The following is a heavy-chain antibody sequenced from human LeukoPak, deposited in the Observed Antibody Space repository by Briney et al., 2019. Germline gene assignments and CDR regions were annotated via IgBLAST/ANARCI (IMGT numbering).Heavy chain of an antibody. J-gene: IGHJ3*02. V-gene: IGHV3-21*01. CDR3: ARDPDYYDSSGYSDDAFDI. Sequence: GGSLRLSCAASGFTFSSYSMNWVRQAPGKELEWVSSISSSSYIYYADSVKGRFTISRDNAKNSLYLQMNSLRAEDTAVYYCARDPDYYDSSGYSDDAFDIWGQGTMVTVSS. D-gene: IGHD3-22*01. CDR2: ISSSSYI. CDR1: GFTFSSYS.